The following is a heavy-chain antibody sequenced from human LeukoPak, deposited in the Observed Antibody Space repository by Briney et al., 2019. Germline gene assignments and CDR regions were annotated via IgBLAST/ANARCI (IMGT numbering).Heavy chain of an antibody. CDR1: GYTFTGYY. CDR2: INPNSGGT. Sequence: ASVKVSCKASGYTFTGYYMHWVRQAPGQGLEWMGWINPNSGGTNYAQKFQGRVTMTRDTSISTAYMELSRLRSDDTAVYYCARDARRRAAGDGFDIWGQGTMVTVSS. V-gene: IGHV1-2*02. D-gene: IGHD6-13*01. CDR3: ARDARRRAAGDGFDI. J-gene: IGHJ3*02.